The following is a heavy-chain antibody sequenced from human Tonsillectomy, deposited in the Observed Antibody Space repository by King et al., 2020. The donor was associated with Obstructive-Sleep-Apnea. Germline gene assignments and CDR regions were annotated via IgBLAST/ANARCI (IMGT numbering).Heavy chain of an antibody. Sequence: VQLVESGGGLVQPGGSLRLSCAASGFTFSSYAMSWVRQAPGKGLAWVSAISGRGGRTYYAVSVKGWFTNSRDNSKNTLDLQMNSPTAEDPAVYYCAKDLRDVRIGWFDPWGQGTLVTVSS. J-gene: IGHJ5*02. CDR3: AKDLRDVRIGWFDP. V-gene: IGHV3-23*04. D-gene: IGHD2-15*01. CDR1: GFTFSSYA. CDR2: ISGRGGRT.